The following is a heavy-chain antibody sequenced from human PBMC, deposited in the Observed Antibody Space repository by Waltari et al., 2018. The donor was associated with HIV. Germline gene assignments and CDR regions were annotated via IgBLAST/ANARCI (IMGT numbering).Heavy chain of an antibody. D-gene: IGHD3-3*01. CDR1: GFTVSSNY. CDR2: IYSVVST. V-gene: IGHV3-53*01. J-gene: IGHJ4*02. Sequence: EVQLVESGGGLIQPGGSLRLSCAASGFTVSSNYMSWVRQAPGKWLELVLFIYSVVSTYYVDSVKCRFIFSIDNSKNMLYRQMNSLCAEDTAVYYCARDSPTIGYYWGQGTLVTVSS. CDR3: ARDSPTIGYY.